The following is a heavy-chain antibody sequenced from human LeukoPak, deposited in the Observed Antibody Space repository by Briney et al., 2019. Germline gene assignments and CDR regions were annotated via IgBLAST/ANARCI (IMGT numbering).Heavy chain of an antibody. J-gene: IGHJ5*02. CDR2: IYTSGST. CDR1: GGSISSYY. CDR3: ARDLWAALRFDP. Sequence: SETLSLTCTVSGGSISSYYWSWIRQPAGKGLEWIGRIYTSGSTNYNPSLTSRVTMSVDTSKNQFSLKLSSVTAADTAVYYCARDLWAALRFDPWGQGTLVTVSS. D-gene: IGHD6-6*01. V-gene: IGHV4-4*07.